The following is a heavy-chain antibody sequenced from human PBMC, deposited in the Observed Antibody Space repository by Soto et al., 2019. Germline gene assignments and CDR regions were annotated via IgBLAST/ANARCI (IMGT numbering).Heavy chain of an antibody. CDR2: IYYSGST. CDR1: GGSISSGAYY. J-gene: IGHJ6*02. D-gene: IGHD3-3*01. V-gene: IGHV4-31*11. CDR3: ARAATPSSIFGVVTLDV. Sequence: QVQLQESGPGLVKPSQTLSLTCAVSGGSISSGAYYCSWTRQHPGKGLVWIGYIYYSGSTYYNPSIKTQVPISVDTAKNQFSLKLSSVTAADTAVYECARAATPSSIFGVVTLDVSGQGTTVTVSS.